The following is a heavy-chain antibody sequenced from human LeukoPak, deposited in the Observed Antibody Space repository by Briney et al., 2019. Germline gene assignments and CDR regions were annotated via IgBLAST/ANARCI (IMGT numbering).Heavy chain of an antibody. Sequence: PGGSLRLSCAASGFTFSSYSMNWVRQAPGKGLEWVSYISSSRSTIYYADSVKGRFTISRDNAKNSLYLQMNSLRDADPAVYYCAPGSYQAYWGQGTLVTVSS. V-gene: IGHV3-48*02. CDR2: ISSSRSTI. J-gene: IGHJ4*02. D-gene: IGHD3-10*01. CDR3: APGSYQAY. CDR1: GFTFSSYS.